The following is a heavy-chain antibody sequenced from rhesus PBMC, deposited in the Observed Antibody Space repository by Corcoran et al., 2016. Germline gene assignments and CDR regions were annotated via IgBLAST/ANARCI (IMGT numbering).Heavy chain of an antibody. Sequence: EVQLVQSGAEVKRPGESLRISCKTSGYSFTSSWISWVRPMPGEGLGGMGFIYPVDSATRYIPSFQGHATISADKSISTTDLQWSSLKSSDTATYYCAKGGGSWKFDYWGQGVLVTVSS. V-gene: IGHV5S1*01. CDR3: AKGGGSWKFDY. J-gene: IGHJ4*01. D-gene: IGHD6-25*01. CDR2: IYPVDSAT. CDR1: GYSFTSSW.